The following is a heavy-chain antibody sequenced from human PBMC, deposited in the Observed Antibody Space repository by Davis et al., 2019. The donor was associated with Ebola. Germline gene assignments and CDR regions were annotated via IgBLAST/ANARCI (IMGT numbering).Heavy chain of an antibody. CDR2: ISSSSSTI. CDR1: GFTFSSYS. V-gene: IGHV3-48*02. D-gene: IGHD6-13*01. CDR3: AREYPGSWLLYYYYGMDV. Sequence: GGSLRLSCAASGFTFSSYSMNWVRQAPGKGLEWVSYISSSSSTIYYADSVKGRFTISRDNAKNSLYLQMNSLRDEDTAVYYCAREYPGSWLLYYYYGMDVWGKGTTVTVSS. J-gene: IGHJ6*04.